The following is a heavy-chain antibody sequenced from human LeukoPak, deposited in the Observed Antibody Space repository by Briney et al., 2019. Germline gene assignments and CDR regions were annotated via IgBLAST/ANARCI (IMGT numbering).Heavy chain of an antibody. V-gene: IGHV1-24*01. CDR1: GYTLTELS. J-gene: IGHJ4*02. D-gene: IGHD3-16*02. CDR2: FDPEDGET. CDR3: ATDQLYYDYVWGSYRRGYFDY. Sequence: ASVKVSCKVSGYTLTELSMHWVRQAPGKGLEWMGGFDPEDGETIYAQKFQGRVTMTEDTSTDTAYMELSSLRSEDRAVYYCATDQLYYDYVWGSYRRGYFDYWGQGTLVTVSS.